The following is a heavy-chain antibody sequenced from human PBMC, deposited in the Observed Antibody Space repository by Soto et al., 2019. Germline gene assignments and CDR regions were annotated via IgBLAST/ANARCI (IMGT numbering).Heavy chain of an antibody. V-gene: IGHV4-59*01. J-gene: IGHJ4*02. CDR2: IYYSGNT. Sequence: SETLSLTCTVSGGTIRKDYWTWIRQPPGKGLEWIGYIYYSGNTYYNPSLKSRVTISIDTSKTFFSLKLTSVTAADTAVYYCARSIRGQQLTHLGQGTLVTVSS. D-gene: IGHD6-13*01. CDR3: ARSIRGQQLTH. CDR1: GGTIRKDY.